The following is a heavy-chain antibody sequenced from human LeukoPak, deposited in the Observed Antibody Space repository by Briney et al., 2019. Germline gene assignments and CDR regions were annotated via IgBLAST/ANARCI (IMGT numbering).Heavy chain of an antibody. CDR1: GFMFSDYE. CDR3: VRERWQHSY. Sequence: GGSLRLSCAASGFMFSDYEMNWVRQAPGKGLEWVSHINKYGTTIYYADSVKGRFTISRDNAKNSLYLQMNSLRTEDTAVYYFVRERWQHSYWGQGTLVTVSS. D-gene: IGHD5-24*01. V-gene: IGHV3-48*03. J-gene: IGHJ4*02. CDR2: INKYGTTI.